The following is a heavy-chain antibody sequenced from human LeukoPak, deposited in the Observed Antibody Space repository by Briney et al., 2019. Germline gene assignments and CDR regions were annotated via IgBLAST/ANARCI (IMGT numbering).Heavy chain of an antibody. CDR1: GGTFSSYA. D-gene: IGHD1-26*01. Sequence: SVKVSCKASGGTFSSYAISWVRQAPGQGLEWMGRIIPILGIANYAQKFQGRVTITADKSTSTAYMELSSLRSEDTAVYYCARGRGIVGAKARGDAFDIWGQGTMVTVSS. CDR2: IIPILGIA. J-gene: IGHJ3*02. V-gene: IGHV1-69*04. CDR3: ARGRGIVGAKARGDAFDI.